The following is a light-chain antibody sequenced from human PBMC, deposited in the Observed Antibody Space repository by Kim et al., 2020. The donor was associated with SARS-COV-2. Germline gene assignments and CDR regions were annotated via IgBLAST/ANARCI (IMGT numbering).Light chain of an antibody. V-gene: IGKV1-5*03. CDR1: QIISSS. CDR2: KAS. CDR3: QQYKSYSWT. J-gene: IGKJ1*01. Sequence: ASVRDRLTINCRASQIISSSLAWYQQKPGKAPKLLIYKASTLESGVPSRFSGSVSGTQFTLTISSLQPDDFATYYCQQYKSYSWTFGQGTKVDIK.